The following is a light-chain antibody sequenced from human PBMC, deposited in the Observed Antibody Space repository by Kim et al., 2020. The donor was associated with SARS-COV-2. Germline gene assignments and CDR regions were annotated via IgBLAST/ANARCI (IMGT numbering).Light chain of an antibody. Sequence: QSALTQPASVSGSPGQSITISCTGTSSDVGDYNYVSWYQRHPGKAPKLMIYDVSKRPSGVSNRFSGSKSGNTASLTISGLQAEDEADYYCSSYTSSSTWVFGGGTKVTVL. CDR1: SSDVGDYNY. CDR2: DVS. J-gene: IGLJ3*02. CDR3: SSYTSSSTWV. V-gene: IGLV2-14*03.